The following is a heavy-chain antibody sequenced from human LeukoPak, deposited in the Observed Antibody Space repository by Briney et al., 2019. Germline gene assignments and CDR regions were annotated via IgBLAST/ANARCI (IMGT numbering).Heavy chain of an antibody. J-gene: IGHJ4*02. CDR1: GFTFSSYG. V-gene: IGHV3-30*02. CDR2: IRYDGSNK. D-gene: IGHD1-26*01. CDR3: ASFRELLSYY. Sequence: PGGSLRLSCAASGFTFSSYGMHWVRQAPGKGLEWVAFIRYDGSNKYYADSVKGRFTISRDNSKNTLYLQMNSLRAEDTAVYYCASFRELLSYYWGQGTLVTVSS.